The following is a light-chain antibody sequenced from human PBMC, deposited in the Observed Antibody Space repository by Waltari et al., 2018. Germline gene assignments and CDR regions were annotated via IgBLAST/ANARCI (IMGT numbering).Light chain of an antibody. Sequence: QSVLTQPPSVSGAPGQRVTISCTGSSSNIGAGYDVHWYQQLPGTAPKLLISGNSNRPSGGPDRFSGSTSGTSASLAITGLQAEDEADYYCQSYDSSLSGWVFGGGTKLIVL. V-gene: IGLV1-40*01. CDR3: QSYDSSLSGWV. CDR2: GNS. CDR1: SSNIGAGYD. J-gene: IGLJ3*02.